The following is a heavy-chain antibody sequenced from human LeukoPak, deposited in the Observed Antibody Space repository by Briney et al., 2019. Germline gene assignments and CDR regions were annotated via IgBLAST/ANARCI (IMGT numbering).Heavy chain of an antibody. Sequence: SETLSLTCAVYGGSFSGYYWSWIRQPPGKGLEWIGEINHSGSTNYNPSLKSRVTISVDTSKNQFSLKLSSVTAADTAVYYCARRNTNWGSASGYFDYWGQGTLVTVSS. CDR3: ARRNTNWGSASGYFDY. D-gene: IGHD7-27*01. J-gene: IGHJ4*02. V-gene: IGHV4-34*01. CDR2: INHSGST. CDR1: GGSFSGYY.